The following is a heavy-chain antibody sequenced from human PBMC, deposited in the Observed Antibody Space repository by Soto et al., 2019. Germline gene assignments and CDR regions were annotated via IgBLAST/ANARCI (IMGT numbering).Heavy chain of an antibody. J-gene: IGHJ4*02. Sequence: GGSLRLSCVASGFSFSSYAMNWVRQAPGKGLEWVSTISGSFGSIYYADSVQGRFTVSRDNSKNTLYLQMNSLRAEDTAVYHCASRSATVLSLTYWGPGTQVTVSS. D-gene: IGHD2-8*01. CDR2: ISGSFGSI. V-gene: IGHV3-23*01. CDR3: ASRSATVLSLTY. CDR1: GFSFSSYA.